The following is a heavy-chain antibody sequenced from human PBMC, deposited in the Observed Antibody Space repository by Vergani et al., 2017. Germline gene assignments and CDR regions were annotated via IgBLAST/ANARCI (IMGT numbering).Heavy chain of an antibody. CDR1: GFTFEDYA. V-gene: IGHV3-9*01. CDR3: VKDWGITRSALSY. J-gene: IGHJ4*02. Sequence: EVQLVESGGGLVQPGRSLRLSCAASGFTFEDYAMHWVRQAPGKGLEWVSGIFWNSDCIGYADSVKGRFTISRDNAKNSLYLKMNSQRAEDTALYYCVKDWGITRSALSYWGQGTLVNVSS. D-gene: IGHD1-14*01. CDR2: IFWNSDCI.